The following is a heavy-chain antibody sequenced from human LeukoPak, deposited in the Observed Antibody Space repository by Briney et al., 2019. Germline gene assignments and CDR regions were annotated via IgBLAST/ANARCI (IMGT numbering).Heavy chain of an antibody. CDR1: GFTFSNYW. V-gene: IGHV3-74*01. CDR2: ITGDGSST. D-gene: IGHD3-16*01. J-gene: IGHJ3*01. CDR3: ASDRGGWGF. Sequence: GGSLRLSCAASGFTFSNYWMHWVRQAPGKGLVWVSRITGDGSSTSYADSVKGRFTISRDNAKNTLYLQMNSLRAEDTAVYYCASDRGGWGFWGQGTMVTVSS.